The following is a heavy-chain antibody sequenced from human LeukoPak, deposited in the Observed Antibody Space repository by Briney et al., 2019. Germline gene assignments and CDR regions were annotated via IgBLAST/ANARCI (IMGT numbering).Heavy chain of an antibody. CDR3: AKEGAYCGGDCYPDAFDI. V-gene: IGHV3-30*04. D-gene: IGHD2-21*02. CDR1: GFTFSSYA. CDR2: ISYDGSNK. Sequence: PGGSLRLSCAASGFTFSSYAMHWVRQAPGKGLEWVAVISYDGSNKYYADSVKGRFTISRDNSKNTLYLQMNSLRAEDTAVYYCAKEGAYCGGDCYPDAFDIWGQGTMVTVSS. J-gene: IGHJ3*02.